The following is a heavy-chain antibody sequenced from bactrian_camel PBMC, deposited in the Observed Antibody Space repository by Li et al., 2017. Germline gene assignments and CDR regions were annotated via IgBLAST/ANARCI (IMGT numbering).Heavy chain of an antibody. D-gene: IGHD1*01. V-gene: IGHV3S53*01. CDR2: IFSDGSP. CDR3: GRGLQHFGQGRRQRFDS. Sequence: HVQLVESGGGSVQAGGSLRLSCAASGYTYSPVCMGWFRQAPGKEREGVACIFSDGSPIYASSVKGRFTISKDNAKNTLYLEMNNLQPEDSDMYYCGRGLQHFGQGRRQRFDSWGHGTQVTVS. J-gene: IGHJ6*01. CDR1: GYTYSPVC.